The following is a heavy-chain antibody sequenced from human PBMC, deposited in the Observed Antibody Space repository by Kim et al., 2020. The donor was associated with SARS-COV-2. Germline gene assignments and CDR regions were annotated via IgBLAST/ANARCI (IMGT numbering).Heavy chain of an antibody. CDR2: ISYDGSNK. V-gene: IGHV3-30*18. CDR1: GFTFSSYG. Sequence: GGSLRLSCAASGFTFSSYGMHWVRQAPGKGLEWVAVISYDGSNKYYADSVKGRFTISRDNSKNTLYLQMNSLRAEDTAVYYCAKDTRYCSGGSCYGYWG. CDR3: AKDTRYCSGGSCYGY. D-gene: IGHD2-15*01. J-gene: IGHJ4*01.